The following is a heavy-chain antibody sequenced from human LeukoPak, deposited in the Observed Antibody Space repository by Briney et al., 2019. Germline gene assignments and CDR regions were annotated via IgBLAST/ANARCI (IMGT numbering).Heavy chain of an antibody. CDR1: GGSISSYY. V-gene: IGHV4-4*07. J-gene: IGHJ6*03. Sequence: SETLSLTCTVSGGSISSYYWSWIRQPAGKGLEWIGRIYTSGSTNYNPSLKSRVTMSVDTSKNQFSLKLSSVTAADTAVYYCARVRSDDSSGYYYYYYYMDVWGKGTTVTVSS. D-gene: IGHD3-22*01. CDR3: ARVRSDDSSGYYYYYYYMDV. CDR2: IYTSGST.